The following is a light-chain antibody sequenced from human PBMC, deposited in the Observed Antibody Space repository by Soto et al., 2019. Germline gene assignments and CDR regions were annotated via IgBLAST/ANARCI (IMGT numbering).Light chain of an antibody. J-gene: IGKJ4*01. CDR1: QSISSN. Sequence: EIVMTQSPATLSVSPGERATLSCRASQSISSNLAWYQQKPGQSPRLLIYDSSTRATDIPARFSGSGSGTEFTLTISSLQSEDFALYYCQQYDDWPLTFGGGTKVEIK. V-gene: IGKV3D-15*01. CDR3: QQYDDWPLT. CDR2: DSS.